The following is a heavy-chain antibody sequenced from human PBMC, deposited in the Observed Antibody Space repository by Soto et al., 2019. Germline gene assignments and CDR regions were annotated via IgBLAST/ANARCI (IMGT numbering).Heavy chain of an antibody. Sequence: SETLSLTYTVSGGSISTTDYYWGWIRQPPGKGLEWIGSISYSGNTYSSPSLKSRVIISVDTSKNQLSLKLSFVTAADTGVFYCARHDVFGRTGIDYWGQGTLVTVSS. CDR1: GGSISTTDYY. CDR3: ARHDVFGRTGIDY. D-gene: IGHD3-3*01. V-gene: IGHV4-39*01. J-gene: IGHJ4*02. CDR2: ISYSGNT.